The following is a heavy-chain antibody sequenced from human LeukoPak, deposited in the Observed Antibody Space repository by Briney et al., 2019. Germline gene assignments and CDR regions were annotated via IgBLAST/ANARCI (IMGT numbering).Heavy chain of an antibody. Sequence: GGSLRLSCAASGFIFSSCAMSWVRQAPGKGPEWVSAVSDDGNSRYYADSLKGRFTISRDNSANTVYLQMNNLTDEDTAVYYCVKEGAAHNYAPKTGRPTWGQGTLVTVSS. CDR2: VSDDGNSR. D-gene: IGHD2-2*01. CDR1: GFIFSSCA. CDR3: VKEGAAHNYAPKTGRPT. J-gene: IGHJ5*02. V-gene: IGHV3-23*01.